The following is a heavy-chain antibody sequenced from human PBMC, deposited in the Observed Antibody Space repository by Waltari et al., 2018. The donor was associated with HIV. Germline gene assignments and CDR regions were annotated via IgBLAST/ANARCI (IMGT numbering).Heavy chain of an antibody. CDR1: GGTLSRHT. CDR2: IIPIFQTT. CDR3: ATAYGDGGELNH. V-gene: IGHV1-69*13. D-gene: IGHD4-17*01. J-gene: IGHJ5*02. Sequence: QVQLVQSGAAVKKPGSSVKVSCKASGGTLSRHTISWVRPAPGQGLQWVGGIIPIFQTTNYALNFQGRVTITADESTSTAYMELSSLRSEDTAVYYCATAYGDGGELNHWGQGTLVTVSS.